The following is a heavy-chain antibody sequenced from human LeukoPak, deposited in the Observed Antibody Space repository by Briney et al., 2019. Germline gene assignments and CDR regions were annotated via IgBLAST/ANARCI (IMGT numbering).Heavy chain of an antibody. CDR1: NASLSDYY. CDR2: LSDNGAT. Sequence: SETLSPTCSVSNASLSDYYWSWIRQPPGKGLEWIGYLSDNGATNYNPSLKSRVTISVDTSKNQFSLTLRSLTAAGTAVHSYATHRAYRAFEAFDIWGQGTRLTVSS. CDR3: ATHRAYRAFEAFDI. V-gene: IGHV4-59*08. J-gene: IGHJ3*02. D-gene: IGHD3-16*01.